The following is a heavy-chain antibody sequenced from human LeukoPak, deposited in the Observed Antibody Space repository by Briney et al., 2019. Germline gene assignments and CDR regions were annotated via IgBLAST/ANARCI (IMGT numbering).Heavy chain of an antibody. D-gene: IGHD3-3*01. Sequence: QPGGSLRLSCAASGFIFSSYNMNWVRQAPGKGLEWVSFISSSGSTIYYADSVKGRFTVSRDNAKNSLYLQMNSLRAEDTALYYCAKDPGIFGVVIDPHYFDYWGQGTLVTVSS. CDR1: GFIFSSYN. V-gene: IGHV3-48*04. CDR3: AKDPGIFGVVIDPHYFDY. J-gene: IGHJ4*02. CDR2: ISSSGSTI.